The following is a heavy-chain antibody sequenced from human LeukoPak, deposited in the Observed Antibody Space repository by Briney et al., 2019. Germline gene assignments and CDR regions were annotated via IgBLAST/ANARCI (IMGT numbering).Heavy chain of an antibody. J-gene: IGHJ4*02. CDR2: ISDSGGRT. CDR1: GITLSNYG. Sequence: GGSLRLSCAVSGITLSNYGMSWVRQAPGKGLEWVADISDSGGRTNYADSVEGRFTISRDNPKNTLYLQMNSLRAEDTAVYFCAKRGVVIRVILVGFHKEAYYFDSWGQGALVTVSS. V-gene: IGHV3-23*01. D-gene: IGHD3-22*01. CDR3: AKRGVVIRVILVGFHKEAYYFDS.